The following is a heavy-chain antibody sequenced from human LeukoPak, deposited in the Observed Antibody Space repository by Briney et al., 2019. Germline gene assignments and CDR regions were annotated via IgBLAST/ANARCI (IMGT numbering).Heavy chain of an antibody. J-gene: IGHJ4*02. CDR3: ARSHMYYYDSSGYLASDY. CDR1: GFTFSSYS. CDR2: ISSSSSYI. D-gene: IGHD3-22*01. Sequence: GGSLRLSCAASGFTFSSYSINWVRQAPGKGLEWVSSISSSSSYIYYADSVKGRFTISRDNAKNSLYLQMNSLRAEDTAVYYCARSHMYYYDSSGYLASDYWGQGTLVTVSS. V-gene: IGHV3-21*01.